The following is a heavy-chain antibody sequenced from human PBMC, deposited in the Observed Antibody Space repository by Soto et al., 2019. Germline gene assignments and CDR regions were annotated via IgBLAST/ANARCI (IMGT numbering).Heavy chain of an antibody. Sequence: LRLSCAASGFTFSSYAMHWVRQAPGKGLEWVAVISYDGSNKYYADSVKGRFTISRDNSKSTLYLQMNSLRAEDTAVYYCARVRSIETHPEHLFDYWGQGTLVTVSS. V-gene: IGHV3-30-3*01. CDR3: ARVRSIETHPEHLFDY. CDR2: ISYDGSNK. D-gene: IGHD1-26*01. CDR1: GFTFSSYA. J-gene: IGHJ4*02.